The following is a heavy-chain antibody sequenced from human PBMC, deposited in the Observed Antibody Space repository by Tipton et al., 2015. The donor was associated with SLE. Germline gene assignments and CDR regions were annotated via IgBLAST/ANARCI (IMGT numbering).Heavy chain of an antibody. V-gene: IGHV3-23*01. Sequence: SLRLSCAASGFTFSSYGMHWVRQAPGKGLEWVSAISGSGGSTYYADSVKGRFTISRDNSKNTLYLQMNSRRAEDTAVYYCAKVGFGGVDYWGQGTLVTVSS. J-gene: IGHJ4*02. CDR1: GFTFSSYG. CDR2: ISGSGGST. D-gene: IGHD3-10*01. CDR3: AKVGFGGVDY.